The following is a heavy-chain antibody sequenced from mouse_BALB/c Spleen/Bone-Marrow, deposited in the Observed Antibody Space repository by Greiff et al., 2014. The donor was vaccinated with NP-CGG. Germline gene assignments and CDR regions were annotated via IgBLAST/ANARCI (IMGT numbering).Heavy chain of an antibody. CDR3: VCYYYGSSSFAY. D-gene: IGHD1-1*01. V-gene: IGHV14-3*02. CDR1: GFNIKDTY. Sequence: VQLQQSGAELVKPGAAVKLSCTGSGFNIKDTYMYWVKQRPEQGLEWIGRIDPANGNTKYDPKFRSKATITADTSSNTAYLQFSSLTSEDTAVYYCVCYYYGSSSFAYWGQGTLVTVSA. J-gene: IGHJ3*01. CDR2: IDPANGNT.